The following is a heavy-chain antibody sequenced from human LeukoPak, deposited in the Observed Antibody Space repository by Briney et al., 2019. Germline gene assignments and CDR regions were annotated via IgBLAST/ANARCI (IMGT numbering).Heavy chain of an antibody. CDR3: AREGYSSGWYTPEGYYYYMDV. D-gene: IGHD6-19*01. V-gene: IGHV4-39*07. Sequence: SETLSPTCTVSGGSISSSSYFWGWIRQPPGKGLEWIGSIYYSGSTYYNPSLKSRVTLSVDTSKNQFSLKLSSVTAADTAEYYCAREGYSSGWYTPEGYYYYMDVWGKGTTVTVSS. J-gene: IGHJ6*03. CDR1: GGSISSSSYF. CDR2: IYYSGST.